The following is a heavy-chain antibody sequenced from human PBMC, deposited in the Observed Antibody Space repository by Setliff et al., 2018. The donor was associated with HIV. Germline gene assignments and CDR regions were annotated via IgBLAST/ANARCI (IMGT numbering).Heavy chain of an antibody. J-gene: IGHJ3*01. V-gene: IGHV1-69*04. D-gene: IGHD2-15*01. Sequence: AASVKVSCKASGGTFSAYAVNWVRQAPGQGLEWMGRIISILGTPNYSHKFQGSVTITADKSTTTTYMELSSLRSDDTAIYYCARDFHVLGYCSADSCPYDASDVWGQGTMVTVSS. CDR2: IISILGTP. CDR3: ARDFHVLGYCSADSCPYDASDV. CDR1: GGTFSAYA.